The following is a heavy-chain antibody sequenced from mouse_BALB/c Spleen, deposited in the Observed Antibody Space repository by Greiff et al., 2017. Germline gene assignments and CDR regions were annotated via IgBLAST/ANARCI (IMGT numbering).Heavy chain of an antibody. J-gene: IGHJ2*01. D-gene: IGHD2-3*01. V-gene: IGHV1-37*01. CDR1: GYSFIGYF. CDR2: INPYNGDT. Sequence: VQLQQSGPELVKPGASVKISCKASGYSFIGYFMNWVKQSHGKSLEWIGRINPYNGDTFYNQKFKGKATLTVDKSSSTAHMELLSLTSEDSAVYYCGRSYDLDYWGQGTTLTVSS. CDR3: GRSYDLDY.